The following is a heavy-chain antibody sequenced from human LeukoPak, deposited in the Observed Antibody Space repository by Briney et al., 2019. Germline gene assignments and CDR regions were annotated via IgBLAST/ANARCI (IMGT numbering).Heavy chain of an antibody. Sequence: GASVKVSCKASGGTFSSYAISRVRQAPGQGLEWMGIINPSGGSTSYAQKFQGRVTMTRDTSTSTVYMELSSLRSEDTAVYYCATIPYGDYSIWGQGTLVTVSS. CDR3: ATIPYGDYSI. CDR2: INPSGGST. J-gene: IGHJ4*02. V-gene: IGHV1-46*01. CDR1: GGTFSSYA. D-gene: IGHD4-17*01.